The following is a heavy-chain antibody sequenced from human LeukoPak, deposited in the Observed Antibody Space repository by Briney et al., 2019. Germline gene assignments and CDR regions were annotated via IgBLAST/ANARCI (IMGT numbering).Heavy chain of an antibody. V-gene: IGHV3-23*01. J-gene: IGHJ3*02. CDR1: GFTFRSYA. Sequence: PGGSLRLSCAASGFTFRSYAMSWVRQAPGKGLEWVSGISGSGGSAHDADSVKGRFTISRDNSKNTLSLQMNSLRAEDTAIYYCAKALSTTMTTVSFDIWGQGTMVTVSS. D-gene: IGHD4-17*01. CDR3: AKALSTTMTTVSFDI. CDR2: ISGSGGSA.